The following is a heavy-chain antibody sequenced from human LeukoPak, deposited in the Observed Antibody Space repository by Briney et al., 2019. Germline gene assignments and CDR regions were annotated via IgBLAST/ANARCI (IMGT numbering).Heavy chain of an antibody. CDR2: IIPIFGTA. CDR1: GGTFSSYA. J-gene: IGHJ4*02. D-gene: IGHD3-22*01. Sequence: ASVKVSCKASGGTFSSYAISWVRQAPGQGLEWMGRIIPIFGTANYAQKFQGRVTITTDESTSTAYTELSSLRSEDTAVYYCARDLSTSSGYYYWGQGTLVTVSS. CDR3: ARDLSTSSGYYY. V-gene: IGHV1-69*05.